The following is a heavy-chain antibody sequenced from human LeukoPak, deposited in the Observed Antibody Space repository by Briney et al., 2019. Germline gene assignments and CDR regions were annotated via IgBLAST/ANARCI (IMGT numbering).Heavy chain of an antibody. CDR1: GFTFSSYG. V-gene: IGHV3-30*03. J-gene: IGHJ4*02. CDR3: ARGTYCTAGGCYSTFDS. CDR2: ISYDGSNK. Sequence: GGSLRLSCAASGFTFSSYGMHWVRQAPGKGLEWVAVISYDGSNKYYADSVKGRFTISRDNSKNTLYLQMNSLRVEDTAVYFCARGTYCTAGGCYSTFDSWGQGTLVTVSS. D-gene: IGHD2-8*02.